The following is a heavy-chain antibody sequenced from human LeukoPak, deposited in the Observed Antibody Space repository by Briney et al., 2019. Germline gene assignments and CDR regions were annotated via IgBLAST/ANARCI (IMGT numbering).Heavy chain of an antibody. J-gene: IGHJ5*01. D-gene: IGHD1-26*01. CDR3: ARSGGSYSYNWFES. V-gene: IGHV4-38-2*02. CDR2: LSHTGST. CDR1: NYSISSAYY. Sequence: PSETLSLTCTVSNYSISSAYYWGWIRQSPGVGLEWIGSLSHTGSTYYNPSLKSRVAISMDTSEDQFSLRLSSMTASDTAVYYCARSGGSYSYNWFESWSQGTLVTVSS.